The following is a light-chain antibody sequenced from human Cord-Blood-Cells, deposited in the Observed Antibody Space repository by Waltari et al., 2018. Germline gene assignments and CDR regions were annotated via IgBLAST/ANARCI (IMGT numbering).Light chain of an antibody. V-gene: IGKV1-5*03. CDR3: QQYNSYYT. CDR1: QSISSW. J-gene: IGKJ2*01. CDR2: KAS. Sequence: DIQMTQSPSTLSASVGDRVTITCRASQSISSWLAWYQQKPGKAPKLLIYKASSLESGVPSSFSGSGSGTEFTLTISSLQPDDFANYYCQQYNSYYTFGQGTKLEIK.